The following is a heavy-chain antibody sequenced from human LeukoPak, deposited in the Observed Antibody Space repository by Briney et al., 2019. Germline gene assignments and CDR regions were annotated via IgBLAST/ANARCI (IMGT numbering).Heavy chain of an antibody. CDR1: GYTLTELS. Sequence: ASVKVSCKVSGYTLTELSMHWVRQAPGKGLEWMGGFDPEDGETIYAQKFQGRVTMTEDTSTDTAYMELSSLRSEDTAVYYCATRTYYYDSSGYYRFDYWAREPWSPSPQ. J-gene: IGHJ4*02. D-gene: IGHD3-22*01. V-gene: IGHV1-24*01. CDR2: FDPEDGET. CDR3: ATRTYYYDSSGYYRFDY.